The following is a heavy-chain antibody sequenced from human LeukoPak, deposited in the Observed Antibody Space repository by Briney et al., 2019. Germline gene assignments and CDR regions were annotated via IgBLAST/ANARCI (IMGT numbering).Heavy chain of an antibody. CDR1: GGSFSGYY. CDR3: ARQVGATIFGVVITRYYYYYMDV. D-gene: IGHD3-3*01. Sequence: KSSETLSLTCAVYGGSFSGYYWSWIRQPPGKGLEWIGEINHSGSTNYNPSLRSRVTISVDTSKNQFSLKLSSVTAADTAVYYCARQVGATIFGVVITRYYYYYMDVWGKGTTVTVSS. J-gene: IGHJ6*03. V-gene: IGHV4-34*01. CDR2: INHSGST.